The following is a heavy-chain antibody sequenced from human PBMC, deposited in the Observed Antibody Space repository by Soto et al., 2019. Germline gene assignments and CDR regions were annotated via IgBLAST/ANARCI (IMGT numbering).Heavy chain of an antibody. CDR2: ISGSGGST. V-gene: IGHV3-23*01. J-gene: IGHJ4*02. Sequence: GSLRLSCATSGFTLSVHVMSWVRQAPGKGLEWVSAISGSGGSTYYADSVKGRFTISRDNAKNTLYLQMNSLRAEDTAVYYCVRGYDVWGQGTLVTVS. D-gene: IGHD5-12*01. CDR1: GFTLSVHV. CDR3: VRGYDV.